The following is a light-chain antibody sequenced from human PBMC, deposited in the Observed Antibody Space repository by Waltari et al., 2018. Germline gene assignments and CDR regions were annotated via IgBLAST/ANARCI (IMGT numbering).Light chain of an antibody. V-gene: IGKV1-33*01. J-gene: IGKJ3*01. Sequence: DIQMTPSPSSLFASVGERVTITCQASQDISNYLNWYQQKPGKAPKLLIYDASNLETGVPSRFSGSGSGTDFTFTISSLQPEDIAAYYCQQYDNLPFTFGPGTKVDIK. CDR2: DAS. CDR1: QDISNY. CDR3: QQYDNLPFT.